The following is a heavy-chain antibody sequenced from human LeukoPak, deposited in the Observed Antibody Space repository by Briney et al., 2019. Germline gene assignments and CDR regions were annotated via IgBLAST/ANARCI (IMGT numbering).Heavy chain of an antibody. V-gene: IGHV5-51*01. Sequence: GESLKISCKGSGYIFTSYWIGWVRQMPGKGLEWMGTMYPGDSDTRYSPSFQGQVTMSADKSISTAYLQWSSLKASDTAMYYCTIALAGDYWFDPWGQGTLVTVSS. CDR2: MYPGDSDT. D-gene: IGHD7-27*01. CDR1: GYIFTSYW. CDR3: TIALAGDYWFDP. J-gene: IGHJ5*02.